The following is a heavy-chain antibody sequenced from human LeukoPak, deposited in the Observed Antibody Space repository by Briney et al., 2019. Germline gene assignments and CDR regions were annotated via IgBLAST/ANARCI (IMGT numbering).Heavy chain of an antibody. Sequence: SETLSLTCTVSGGSISSYYWSWIRQPPGKGLEWIGSIYYSENTYYNSSLKSRVTISVDTSKNQFSLKLNSVTAADTAVYFCARRTYSAAYWKHFDYWGQGTLVTVSS. D-gene: IGHD1-1*01. CDR3: ARRTYSAAYWKHFDY. V-gene: IGHV4-59*05. J-gene: IGHJ4*02. CDR2: IYYSENT. CDR1: GGSISSYY.